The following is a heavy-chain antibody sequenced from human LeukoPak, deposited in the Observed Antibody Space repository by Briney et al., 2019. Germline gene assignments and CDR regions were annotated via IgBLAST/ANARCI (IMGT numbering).Heavy chain of an antibody. Sequence: PSETLSLTCAVSGGSISSSSYYWGWIRQPPGKGLEWIGSIYYSGSTYYNPSLKSRVTISVDTSKNQFSLKLSSVTAADTAVYYCARRGGAGVDYWGQGTLVTVSS. V-gene: IGHV4-39*07. CDR1: GGSISSSSYY. CDR2: IYYSGST. J-gene: IGHJ4*02. CDR3: ARRGGAGVDY. D-gene: IGHD2-21*01.